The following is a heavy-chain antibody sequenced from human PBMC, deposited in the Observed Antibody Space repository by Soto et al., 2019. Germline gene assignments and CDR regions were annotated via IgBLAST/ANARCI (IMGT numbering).Heavy chain of an antibody. D-gene: IGHD3-22*01. Sequence: SVKVSCKASGGTFSSYAISWVRQAPGQGLEWMGGIIPIFGTANYAQKFQGRVTITADKSTSTAYMELSSRRSEDTAVYYCASQDGNTSGWRNYYYYGMDVWGQGTTVTVSS. V-gene: IGHV1-69*06. CDR3: ASQDGNTSGWRNYYYYGMDV. CDR2: IIPIFGTA. J-gene: IGHJ6*02. CDR1: GGTFSSYA.